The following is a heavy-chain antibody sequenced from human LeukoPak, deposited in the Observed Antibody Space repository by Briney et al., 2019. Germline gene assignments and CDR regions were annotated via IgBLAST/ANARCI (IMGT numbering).Heavy chain of an antibody. V-gene: IGHV1-18*01. CDR2: ISAYNGNT. CDR3: ARDRGTRAAGHYNWFDP. J-gene: IGHJ5*02. D-gene: IGHD6-13*01. CDR1: GYTFTSYG. Sequence: GASVKVSCKASGYTFTSYGISWVRQAPGQGLEWMGWISAYNGNTNYAQKLQGSVTMTTDTSTSTAYMELRSLRSDDTAVYYCARDRGTRAAGHYNWFDPWGQGTLVTVSS.